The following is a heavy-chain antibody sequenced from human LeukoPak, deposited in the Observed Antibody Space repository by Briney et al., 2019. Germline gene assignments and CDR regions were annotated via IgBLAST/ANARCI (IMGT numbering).Heavy chain of an antibody. D-gene: IGHD2/OR15-2a*01. J-gene: IGHJ5*02. Sequence: PGGSLRLSCAASGVIISSYAMSWVRQAPGKGLEWVSAINGRGDNTYYADFVKGRFTISRANSKSTVYLQMNSLRTEDTAVYYCAKDRVSPGFNWFDPWGQGTLVTVSS. CDR1: GVIISSYA. V-gene: IGHV3-23*01. CDR2: INGRGDNT. CDR3: AKDRVSPGFNWFDP.